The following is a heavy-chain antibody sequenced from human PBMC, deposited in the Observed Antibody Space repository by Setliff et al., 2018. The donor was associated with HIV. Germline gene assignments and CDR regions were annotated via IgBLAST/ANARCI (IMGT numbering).Heavy chain of an antibody. CDR2: IHQSGTT. CDR3: ARSVFYGVAATHFDF. CDR1: GYSISSGYY. D-gene: IGHD2-15*01. J-gene: IGHJ4*02. Sequence: PSETLSLTCSVSGYSISSGYYWGWIRHSPGEGLEWIGSIHQSGTTSYSPSLKSRVSISIDRSKNQFSLRLSSVTAADTAVYYCARSVFYGVAATHFDFWGQGALVTVSS. V-gene: IGHV4-38-2*01.